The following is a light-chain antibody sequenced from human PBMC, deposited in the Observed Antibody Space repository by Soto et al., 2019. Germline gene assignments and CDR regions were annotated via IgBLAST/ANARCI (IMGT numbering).Light chain of an antibody. CDR1: SSNIGGRYD. Sequence: QSVLTQPPSVSGAPGQRVTISCTGSSSNIGGRYDVNWYHQLPGTAPKLLIYGNSNRPSGVPDRFSGSKSGTSASLAITGLQAEDEADYYCQSFDSSLGAGVFGGGTKVTVL. CDR2: GNS. J-gene: IGLJ3*02. V-gene: IGLV1-40*01. CDR3: QSFDSSLGAGV.